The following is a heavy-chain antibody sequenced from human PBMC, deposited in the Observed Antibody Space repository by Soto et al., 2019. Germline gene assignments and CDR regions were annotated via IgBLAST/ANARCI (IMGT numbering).Heavy chain of an antibody. D-gene: IGHD6-19*01. CDR2: ISSSSSYI. CDR3: ARGSWDAIAVAAIPGWFDP. V-gene: IGHV3-21*01. J-gene: IGHJ5*02. CDR1: GFTFSSYS. Sequence: EVQLVESGGGLVKPGGYLRLSCAASGFTFSSYSMNWVRQATGKGLEWVSSISSSSSYIYYADSVKGRFTISRDNAKNSLYLQMNSLRAEDTAVYYCARGSWDAIAVAAIPGWFDPWGQGTLVTVSS.